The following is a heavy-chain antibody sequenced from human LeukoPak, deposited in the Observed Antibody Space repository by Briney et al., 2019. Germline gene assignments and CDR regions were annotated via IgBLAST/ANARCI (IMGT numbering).Heavy chain of an antibody. D-gene: IGHD4-23*01. V-gene: IGHV1-69*04. CDR3: ARDPVALDHGGNPNC. CDR2: IIPILSIA. J-gene: IGHJ4*02. CDR1: GGTFSSYA. Sequence: ASVKVSCKASGGTFSSYAISWVQQAPGQGLEWMGRIIPILSIANYAQKFQGRVTITADKSTSTAYMELSSLRSEDTAVYYCARDPVALDHGGNPNCWGQRTLVTVSS.